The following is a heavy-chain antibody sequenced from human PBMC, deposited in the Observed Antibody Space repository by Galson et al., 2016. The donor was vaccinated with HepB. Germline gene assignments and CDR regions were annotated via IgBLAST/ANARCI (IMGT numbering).Heavy chain of an antibody. V-gene: IGHV3-7*04. D-gene: IGHD1-26*01. J-gene: IGHJ3*02. CDR2: IKEDGSQK. CDR3: ARAGGVANGYALDI. Sequence: CAVSGFTFNSHWMTWIRQAPGQGLEWEAKIKEDGSQKYYVDSVQGRFTISRDNAKNSLYLQMNSLRAEDTAVYYCARAGGVANGYALDIWGQGTMVSVSS. CDR1: GFTFNSHW.